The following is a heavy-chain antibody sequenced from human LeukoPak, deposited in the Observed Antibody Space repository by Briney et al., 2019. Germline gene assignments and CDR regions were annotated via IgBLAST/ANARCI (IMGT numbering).Heavy chain of an antibody. J-gene: IGHJ4*02. CDR3: SRESGPFSPFGF. V-gene: IGHV4-4*02. CDR1: GGSISGTNW. D-gene: IGHD1-26*01. Sequence: PSQTPSLTCAVSGGSISGTNWWCCVRQPPGQGLEWIAVISLRGLTNYNPSLRSRLTMSLDESKNQVSLNLTSVTAADTAGYYCSRESGPFSPFGFWGQGTLVSVSS. CDR2: ISLRGLT.